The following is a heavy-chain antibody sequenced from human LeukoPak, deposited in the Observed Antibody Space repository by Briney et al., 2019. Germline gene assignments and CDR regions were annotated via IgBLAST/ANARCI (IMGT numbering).Heavy chain of an antibody. J-gene: IGHJ4*02. V-gene: IGHV1-18*04. CDR2: ISAYNGNT. D-gene: IGHD2-15*01. CDR3: AREGLRYCSGGSCYHLDY. Sequence: ASVKVSCKPSGYTFTGYYIHWVRQAPGQGLEWMGWISAYNGNTNYAQKLQGRVTMTTDTSTSTAYMELRSLRSDDTAVYYCAREGLRYCSGGSCYHLDYWGQGTLVTVSS. CDR1: GYTFTGYY.